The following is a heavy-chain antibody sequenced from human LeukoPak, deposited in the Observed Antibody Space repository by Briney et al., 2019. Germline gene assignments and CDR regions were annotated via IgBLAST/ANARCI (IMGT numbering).Heavy chain of an antibody. V-gene: IGHV4-31*03. CDR1: GGSISSGGYY. Sequence: SETLSLTCTVSGGSISSGGYYWSWIRQHPGKGLEWIGYIYYSGSTYYNPSLKSRVTISVDTSKNQFSLKLSSVTAADTAVYYCARGPLFGCSINWGQGTLVTVSS. J-gene: IGHJ4*02. D-gene: IGHD3-3*01. CDR3: ARGPLFGCSIN. CDR2: IYYSGST.